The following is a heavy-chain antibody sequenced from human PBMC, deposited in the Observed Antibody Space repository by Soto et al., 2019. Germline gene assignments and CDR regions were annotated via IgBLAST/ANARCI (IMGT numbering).Heavy chain of an antibody. V-gene: IGHV2-5*02. CDR1: GFSLSTSGVG. J-gene: IGHJ3*01. CDR2: VYGDDDK. Sequence: QIALKESGPTLVKPTQPLTLTCTFSGFSLSTSGVGVAWIRQPPGKALEWLALVYGDDDKRYSLSLKSRLSINKDTSKNQVVLTMTTMDPVDTATYFCAHSLGGGYVYAFDVWGQGTMVTVSS. CDR3: AHSLGGGYVYAFDV. D-gene: IGHD6-25*01.